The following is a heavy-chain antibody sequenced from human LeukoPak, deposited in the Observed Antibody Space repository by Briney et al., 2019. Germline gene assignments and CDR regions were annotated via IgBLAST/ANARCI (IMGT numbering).Heavy chain of an antibody. D-gene: IGHD3-10*01. V-gene: IGHV4-59*12. CDR1: GGSISSYY. J-gene: IGHJ5*02. CDR3: ARGTYGSGSYYNNNWFDP. CDR2: IYYSGST. Sequence: SETLSLTCTVSGGSISSYYWSWIRQPPGKGLEWIVYIYYSGSTNYNPSLKSRVTISVDTSKNQFSLKLSSVTAADTAVYYCARGTYGSGSYYNNNWFDPWGQGTLVTVSS.